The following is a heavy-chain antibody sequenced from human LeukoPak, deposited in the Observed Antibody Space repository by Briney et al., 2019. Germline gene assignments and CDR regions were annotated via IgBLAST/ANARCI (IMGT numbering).Heavy chain of an antibody. CDR3: AKGAIFGVAPRGYGLDV. J-gene: IGHJ6*02. D-gene: IGHD3-3*01. CDR1: GYTFTGYY. CDR2: INPNSGGT. V-gene: IGHV1-2*02. Sequence: ASVKVSCKASGYTFTGYYMHWVRQAPGQGLEWMGWINPNSGGTNYAQKFQGRVTMTRDASIGTAYMDLSRLTSEDTAVYYCAKGAIFGVAPRGYGLDVWGQGTTVTVSS.